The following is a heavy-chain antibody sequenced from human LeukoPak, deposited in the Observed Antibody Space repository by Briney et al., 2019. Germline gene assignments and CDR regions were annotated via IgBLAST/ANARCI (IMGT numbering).Heavy chain of an antibody. CDR3: ARHQYTSGWYGWFDP. J-gene: IGHJ5*02. D-gene: IGHD6-19*01. CDR1: GGSISSYY. Sequence: SETLSLTCTVSGGSISSYYWNWIRQPPGKGLEWIGYIFYSGSTNYNPSLKSRVTILVDTSNNQLSLKLSSVTAADTAVYYCARHQYTSGWYGWFDPWGQGTLVTVSS. CDR2: IFYSGST. V-gene: IGHV4-59*08.